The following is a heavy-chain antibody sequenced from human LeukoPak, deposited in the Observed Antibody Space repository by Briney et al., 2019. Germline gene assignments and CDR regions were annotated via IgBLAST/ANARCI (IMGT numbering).Heavy chain of an antibody. V-gene: IGHV3-11*01. CDR2: ISSSGSTI. D-gene: IGHD5-18*01. Sequence: GGSLRLSCAASGVTFSDYYMSWIRQAPGKGLEWVSYISSSGSTIYYADSVKGRFTISRDNAKNSLYLQMNSLRAEDTAVYYCSRVSGYSYGYYYFDYLGQGTLVTVSS. J-gene: IGHJ4*02. CDR3: SRVSGYSYGYYYFDY. CDR1: GVTFSDYY.